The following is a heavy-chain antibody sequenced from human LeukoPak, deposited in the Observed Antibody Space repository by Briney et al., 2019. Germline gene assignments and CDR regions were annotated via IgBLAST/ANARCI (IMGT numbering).Heavy chain of an antibody. V-gene: IGHV1-2*02. CDR3: ARDLGFPNAFDI. J-gene: IGHJ3*02. CDR1: GYTFTGYY. CDR2: INPNSGGT. Sequence: ASVKVSCKASGYTFTGYYMHWVRQAPGQGLAWMGWINPNSGGTNYAQKFQGRVTMTRDTSISTAYMELSRLRSDDTAVYYCARDLGFPNAFDIWGQGTMVTVSS. D-gene: IGHD7-27*01.